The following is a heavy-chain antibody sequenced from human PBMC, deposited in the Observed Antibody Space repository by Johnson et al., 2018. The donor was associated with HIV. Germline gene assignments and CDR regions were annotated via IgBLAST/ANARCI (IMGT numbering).Heavy chain of an antibody. CDR3: GAFDI. CDR1: GFTFSSYW. V-gene: IGHV3-74*02. Sequence: DVQLAESGGGLVQPGGSLRLSCAVSGFTFSSYWMHWVRQAPGKGLVWVSRINSDGSSTNYADSVKGRFTISRDNAENTLYLQMNSLRAEDTAVYYRGAFDIWGQGTMVTVSS. CDR2: INSDGSST. D-gene: IGHD3-10*01. J-gene: IGHJ3*02.